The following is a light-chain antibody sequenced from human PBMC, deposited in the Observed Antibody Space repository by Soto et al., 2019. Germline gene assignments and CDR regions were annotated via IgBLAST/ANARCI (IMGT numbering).Light chain of an antibody. CDR2: DVT. J-gene: IGLJ2*01. V-gene: IGLV2-14*01. CDR1: SSDVGGYNY. CDR3: SSYTSTITVI. Sequence: QSALTQPASVSGSPGQAITISCTGTSSDVGGYNYVSWYQQHPGKAPKLIICDVTNRPSGVSNRFSDSKSGNTASLTISGLRAEDEAAYYCSSYTSTITVIFGGGTKLTVL.